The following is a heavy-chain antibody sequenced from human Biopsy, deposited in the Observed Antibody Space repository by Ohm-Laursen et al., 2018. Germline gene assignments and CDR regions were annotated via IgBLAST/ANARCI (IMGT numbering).Heavy chain of an antibody. CDR2: IHTSGST. V-gene: IGHV4-4*07. Sequence: SRTLSLTCAVSGDSISNDYWSWIRQSAGQGLEWIGRIHTSGSTNHNLSLKSRVTMSVDTSKNQFSLKLRSVTAADTAVYYCVREPKTGTAEAWYFDLWGRGSPVTVPS. D-gene: IGHD3-9*01. J-gene: IGHJ2*01. CDR3: VREPKTGTAEAWYFDL. CDR1: GDSISNDY.